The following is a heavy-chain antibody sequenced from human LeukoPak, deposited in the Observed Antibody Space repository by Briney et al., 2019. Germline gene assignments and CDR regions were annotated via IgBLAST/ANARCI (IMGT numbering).Heavy chain of an antibody. D-gene: IGHD5-12*01. CDR2: ISDRRNI. CDR1: GGSVSDGHIY. J-gene: IGHJ3*02. CDR3: ARDLLHRGYAFDI. V-gene: IGHV4-61*02. Sequence: PSETLSLTCAMSGGSVSDGHIYWNWVRQAAGKGLEWIGRISDRRNINYNPSLKSRVTISLDTSRNQFSLKLTSVTAADTAIYYCARDLLHRGYAFDIWGQGTMVTVSS.